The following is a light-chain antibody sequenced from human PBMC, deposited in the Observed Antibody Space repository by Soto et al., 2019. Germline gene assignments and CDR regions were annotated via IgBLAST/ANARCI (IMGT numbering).Light chain of an antibody. J-gene: IGLJ7*01. V-gene: IGLV1-51*02. CDR2: ENN. Sequence: QSVLTQPPSVSAAPGQKVTISCSGSSSNTGNNYVSWYQQLPGTAPKLLIYENNKRPSGIPDRFSGSKSGTSATLGITGLQTGDEADYYCGTWDSSLSAVFGGGTQLTVL. CDR3: GTWDSSLSAV. CDR1: SSNTGNNY.